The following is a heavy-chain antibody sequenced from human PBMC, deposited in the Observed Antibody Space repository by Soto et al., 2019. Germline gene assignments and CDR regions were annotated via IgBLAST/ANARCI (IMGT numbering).Heavy chain of an antibody. Sequence: SETLSLTCAVYGGSFSGYYWSWIRQPPGKGLEWIGEINHSGSTNYNPSLKSRVTISVDTSKHQFSLKLSSVTAADTAVYFCGRAPAVAGIDYWGEGTLVTVSS. V-gene: IGHV4-34*01. D-gene: IGHD6-19*01. CDR3: GRAPAVAGIDY. J-gene: IGHJ4*02. CDR1: GGSFSGYY. CDR2: INHSGST.